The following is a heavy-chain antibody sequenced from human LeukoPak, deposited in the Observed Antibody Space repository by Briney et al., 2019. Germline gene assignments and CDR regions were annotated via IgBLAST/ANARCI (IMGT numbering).Heavy chain of an antibody. D-gene: IGHD1-14*01. Sequence: SETLSLTCTVSGGSISSYYWSWIRQPPGKGLEWIGYIYYSGSTNYNPSLKSRVTISVDTSKNQFSLKLSSVTAADTAVYYCARLYNPIRSFDYWGQGTLVTVSS. CDR1: GGSISSYY. CDR2: IYYSGST. CDR3: ARLYNPIRSFDY. V-gene: IGHV4-59*08. J-gene: IGHJ4*02.